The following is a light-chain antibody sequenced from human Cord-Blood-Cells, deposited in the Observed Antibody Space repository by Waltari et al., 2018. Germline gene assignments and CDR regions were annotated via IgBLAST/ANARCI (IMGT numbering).Light chain of an antibody. J-gene: IGLJ3*02. Sequence: SYELTQPSSVSVSPGQTARITCSGDVLAKQYARWFQQKPGQAPVLVIYKDSERPSWIPERFSGSSSGTTVTLTISGAQVEDEADYYCYSAADNNLVFGGGTKLTVL. CDR3: YSAADNNLV. V-gene: IGLV3-27*01. CDR1: VLAKQY. CDR2: KDS.